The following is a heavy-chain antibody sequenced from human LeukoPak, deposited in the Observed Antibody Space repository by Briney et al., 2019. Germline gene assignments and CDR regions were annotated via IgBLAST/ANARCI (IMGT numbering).Heavy chain of an antibody. CDR1: GGSFSGYY. V-gene: IGHV4-34*01. Sequence: PSETLSLTCAVYGGSFSGYYWSWIRQPPGKGLEWIGEINHSGSTNYNPSLKSRVTISVDTSKNQFSLKLSSVTDADTAVYYCARVGGSGWYIFDYWGQGTLVTVSS. J-gene: IGHJ4*02. CDR2: INHSGST. D-gene: IGHD6-19*01. CDR3: ARVGGSGWYIFDY.